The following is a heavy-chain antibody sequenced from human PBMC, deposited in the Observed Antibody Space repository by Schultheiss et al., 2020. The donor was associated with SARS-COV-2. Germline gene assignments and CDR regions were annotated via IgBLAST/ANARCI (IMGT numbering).Heavy chain of an antibody. CDR2: IRKKTYGETT. V-gene: IGHV3-49*04. CDR1: GFTFGDYA. Sequence: GGSLRLSCTASGFTFGDYAMTWVRQAPGRGLEWVGLIRKKTYGETTQYAASVKGRFTISRDDSNSIVYLQMTSLRTEDTAIYYCSRVIFCSSPTCYPLAFDYWGQGTLVTVSS. D-gene: IGHD2-2*01. CDR3: SRVIFCSSPTCYPLAFDY. J-gene: IGHJ4*02.